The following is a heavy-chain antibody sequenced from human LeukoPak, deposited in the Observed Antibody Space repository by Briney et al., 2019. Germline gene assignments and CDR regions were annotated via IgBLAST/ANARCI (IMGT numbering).Heavy chain of an antibody. Sequence: PGGSLRLSCAASGFTFSSYAMSWVRQAPGKGLEWVSAISGSGGSTYYADSVKGRFTISRDNSKNTLYLQMNSLRAEDTAVYYCAKPVSSPGIVGATRGAFDIWGQGTMVTVSS. CDR3: AKPVSSPGIVGATRGAFDI. J-gene: IGHJ3*02. CDR1: GFTFSSYA. CDR2: ISGSGGST. D-gene: IGHD1-26*01. V-gene: IGHV3-23*01.